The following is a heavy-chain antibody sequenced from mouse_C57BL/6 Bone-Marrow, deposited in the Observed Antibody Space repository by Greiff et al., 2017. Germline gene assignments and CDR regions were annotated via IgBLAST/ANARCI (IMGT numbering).Heavy chain of an antibody. CDR3: TLYYSSYVGFAV. D-gene: IGHD2-5*01. Sequence: EVKLVEPGGGLLQPGGSMKLSCVASGFTFSNYWMNWVRQSPETGLEWVAQIRLKSDNYATHYAESVKGRFTISRDASKTCVYLQIMNLRAEDTEIYSCTLYYSSYVGFAVWGTGTLVTVSA. J-gene: IGHJ3*01. CDR1: GFTFSNYW. V-gene: IGHV6-3*01. CDR2: IRLKSDNYAT.